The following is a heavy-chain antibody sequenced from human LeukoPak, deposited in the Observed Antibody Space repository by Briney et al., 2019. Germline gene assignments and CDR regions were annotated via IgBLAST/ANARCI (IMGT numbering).Heavy chain of an antibody. CDR3: ARDIGYGANDAFDI. D-gene: IGHD4-17*01. Sequence: PGGSLRLSCAASGFTFSSYAMHWVRQAPGKGLEWVAVISYDGSNKYYADSVKGRFTISRDNSKNTLYLQMNSLRAEDTAVYYCARDIGYGANDAFDIWGQGTMVTVSS. CDR2: ISYDGSNK. CDR1: GFTFSSYA. J-gene: IGHJ3*02. V-gene: IGHV3-30*04.